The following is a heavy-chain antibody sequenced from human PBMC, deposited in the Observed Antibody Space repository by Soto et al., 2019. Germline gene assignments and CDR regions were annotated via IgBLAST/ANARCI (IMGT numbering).Heavy chain of an antibody. CDR1: GGSISSGDYY. CDR2: IYYSGST. D-gene: IGHD3-3*01. Sequence: LSLTCTVSGGSISSGDYYWTWIRQPPGKGLEWIGYIYYSGSTYYNPSLKSRVTISVGTSKKHFSLKLNSVTAADTAVYYCARLPLTLFGVVRQDYWGQGTLVTVSS. CDR3: ARLPLTLFGVVRQDY. J-gene: IGHJ4*02. V-gene: IGHV4-30-4*01.